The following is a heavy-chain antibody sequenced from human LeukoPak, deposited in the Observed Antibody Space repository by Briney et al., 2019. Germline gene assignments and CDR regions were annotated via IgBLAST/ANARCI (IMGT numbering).Heavy chain of an antibody. J-gene: IGHJ4*02. CDR2: ISYDGSTK. CDR1: GFTFSDYG. Sequence: GGSLRLSCAASGFTFSDYGMHWVRQAPGKGLEWVAVISYDGSTKYYADSVKGRFTISRDNSKNTLYLQMNSLRAEDTAVYYCARGQGILSGYSDYWGQGTLVTVSS. CDR3: ARGQGILSGYSDY. D-gene: IGHD3-22*01. V-gene: IGHV3-30*03.